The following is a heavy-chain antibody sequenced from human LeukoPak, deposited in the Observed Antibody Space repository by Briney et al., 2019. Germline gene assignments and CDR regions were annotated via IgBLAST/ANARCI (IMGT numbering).Heavy chain of an antibody. J-gene: IGHJ5*02. CDR1: GYTFTSYA. D-gene: IGHD2-15*01. V-gene: IGHV1-18*01. CDR3: ARKSPGLPIDP. Sequence: ASVKVSCKSSGYTFTSYAITWVRQAPGQGLEWMGRISGYNGNTNYAQKFQGRVTMTTDTSTNTAYVELRSLRSDDTAVYYCARKSPGLPIDPWGQGTWSPSPQ. CDR2: ISGYNGNT.